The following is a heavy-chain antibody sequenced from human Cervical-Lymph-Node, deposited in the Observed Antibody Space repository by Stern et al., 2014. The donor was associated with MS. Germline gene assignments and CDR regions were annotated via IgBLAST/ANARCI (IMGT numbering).Heavy chain of an antibody. CDR3: ARRAGYCSRTNCYAYWYFDL. V-gene: IGHV5-51*01. J-gene: IGHJ2*01. D-gene: IGHD2-2*01. Sequence: VQLVQSGAVVKEPGEFLKISCQTSGNRFTNYWIGWVRQMPGQGLEWMGIIYPGDSDANDSPSFLGQVPSSADKSTNTAYVQWSSLKASDTATYYCARRAGYCSRTNCYAYWYFDLWGRGTLVTVSS. CDR2: IYPGDSDA. CDR1: GNRFTNYW.